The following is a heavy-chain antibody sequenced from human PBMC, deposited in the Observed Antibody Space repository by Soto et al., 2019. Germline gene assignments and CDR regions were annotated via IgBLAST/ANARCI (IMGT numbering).Heavy chain of an antibody. CDR3: VRKHLIAGSFDA. V-gene: IGHV4-59*01. J-gene: IGHJ4*02. D-gene: IGHD1-26*01. CDR2: IYYTGKT. Sequence: SETLSLTCSISGGTIGDYYWSWIRQPPGKGLEWLAYIYYTGKTDQNPSLERRVSISLGTSKNQFSLNPRSVTAADTAVYYCVRKHLIAGSFDAWGPGILVTVSS. CDR1: GGTIGDYY.